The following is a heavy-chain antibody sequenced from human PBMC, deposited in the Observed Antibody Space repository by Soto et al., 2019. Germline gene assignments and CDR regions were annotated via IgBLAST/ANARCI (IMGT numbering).Heavy chain of an antibody. CDR2: ISYDGSNK. CDR3: AGDWWRYYDSSGTYYYYGMDV. V-gene: IGHV3-30-3*01. J-gene: IGHJ6*02. D-gene: IGHD3-22*01. Sequence: PVGSLRLSCAASGFTFSSYAMHWVRQAPGKGLEWVAVISYDGSNKYYADSVKGRFTISRDNSKNTLYLQMNSLRAEDTAVYYCAGDWWRYYDSSGTYYYYGMDVWGQGTTVTVSS. CDR1: GFTFSSYA.